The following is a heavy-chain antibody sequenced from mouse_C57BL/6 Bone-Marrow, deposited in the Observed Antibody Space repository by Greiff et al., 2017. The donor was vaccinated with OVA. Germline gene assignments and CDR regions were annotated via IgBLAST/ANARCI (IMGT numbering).Heavy chain of an antibody. Sequence: VQLVESGAELAKPGASVKLSCKASGYTFTSYWMHWVKQRPGQGLEWIGYINPSSGYTKYHQKFKDQATLTADKSSSTAYMQLSSLTYEDSAVYYCARDDYHYFDYWGQGTTLTASS. D-gene: IGHD2-4*01. CDR3: ARDDYHYFDY. V-gene: IGHV1-7*01. CDR2: INPSSGYT. CDR1: GYTFTSYW. J-gene: IGHJ2*01.